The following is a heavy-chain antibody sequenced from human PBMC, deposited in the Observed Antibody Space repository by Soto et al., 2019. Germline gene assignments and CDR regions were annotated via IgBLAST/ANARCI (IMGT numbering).Heavy chain of an antibody. V-gene: IGHV1-8*01. CDR3: ARGFGSGGDYYYYYYMDV. CDR1: GYTFPSYD. Sequence: ASVKVSCKASGYTFPSYDINWVRQATGQGLEWMGWMNPNSGNTGYAQKFQGRVTMTRNTSISTAYMELSSLRSEDTAVYYCARGFGSGGDYYYYYYMDVWGKGTTVTVSS. D-gene: IGHD2-21*02. CDR2: MNPNSGNT. J-gene: IGHJ6*03.